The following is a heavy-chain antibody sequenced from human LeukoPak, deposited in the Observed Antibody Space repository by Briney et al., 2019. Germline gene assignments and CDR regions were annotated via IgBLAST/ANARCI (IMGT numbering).Heavy chain of an antibody. CDR2: IYYSGST. V-gene: IGHV4-39*07. J-gene: IGHJ4*02. CDR1: GGSISSSSYY. D-gene: IGHD6-25*01. Sequence: PSETLFLTCTVSGGSISSSSYYWGWIRQPPGKGLEWIGSIYYSGSTYYNPSLKSRVTISVDTSKNQFSLKLSSVTAADTAVYYCARDLQRGSEIDGWGQGTLVTVSS. CDR3: ARDLQRGSEIDG.